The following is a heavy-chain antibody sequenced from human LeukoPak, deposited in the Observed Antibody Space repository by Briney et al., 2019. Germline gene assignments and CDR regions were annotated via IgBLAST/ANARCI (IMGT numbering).Heavy chain of an antibody. CDR2: INHSGST. J-gene: IGHJ4*02. D-gene: IGHD6-6*01. CDR1: GGSFSGYY. V-gene: IGHV4-34*01. Sequence: SETLSLTCAVYGGSFSGYYWSWIRQPPGKGLEWIGEINHSGSTNYNPSLKSRVTISVDTSKNQFSLKVRSVTAADTAVYYCARVDGSSFVSAPYPDYWGQGTLVTVSS. CDR3: ARVDGSSFVSAPYPDY.